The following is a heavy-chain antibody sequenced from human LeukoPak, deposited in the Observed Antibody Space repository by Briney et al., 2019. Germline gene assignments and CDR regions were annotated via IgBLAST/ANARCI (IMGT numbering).Heavy chain of an antibody. V-gene: IGHV1-46*01. Sequence: ASVKVSCKASGYTFTSYYMHWVRQAPGQGLEWMGIINPSDGSTSYAQKFQGRVTMTRDTSTSTVYMELSSLRSEDTAVYYCARGMGYYDSSGYPTSDYWGQGTLVTVSS. CDR1: GYTFTSYY. CDR2: INPSDGST. CDR3: ARGMGYYDSSGYPTSDY. J-gene: IGHJ4*02. D-gene: IGHD3-22*01.